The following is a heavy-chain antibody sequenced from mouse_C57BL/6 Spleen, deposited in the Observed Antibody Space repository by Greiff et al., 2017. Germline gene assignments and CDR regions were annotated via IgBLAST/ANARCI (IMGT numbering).Heavy chain of an antibody. Sequence: QVQLQQPGAELVKPGASVKMSCKASGYTFTSYWITWVKQRPGQGLEWIGDIYPGSGSTNYNEKFKSKATLTVATSSSTAYMQLSSLTSEDSAVYYCARRGYYGSSPGWFAYWGQGTLVTVSA. V-gene: IGHV1-55*01. CDR2: IYPGSGST. CDR1: GYTFTSYW. D-gene: IGHD1-1*01. J-gene: IGHJ3*01. CDR3: ARRGYYGSSPGWFAY.